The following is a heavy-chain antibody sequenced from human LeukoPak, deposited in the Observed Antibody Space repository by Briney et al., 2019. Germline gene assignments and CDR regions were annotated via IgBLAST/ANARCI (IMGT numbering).Heavy chain of an antibody. V-gene: IGHV1-46*03. D-gene: IGHD3-9*01. J-gene: IGHJ4*02. CDR2: INPSGGST. CDR3: ARAYYDILTGYPTPLCY. CDR1: GYTFTSYY. Sequence: ASVKVSCKASGYTFTSYYMHWVRQAPGQGLEWMGLINPSGGSTSYAQKFQGRVTMTRDTSTSTVYMELSSLRSEDTAVYYCARAYYDILTGYPTPLCYWGQGTLVTVSS.